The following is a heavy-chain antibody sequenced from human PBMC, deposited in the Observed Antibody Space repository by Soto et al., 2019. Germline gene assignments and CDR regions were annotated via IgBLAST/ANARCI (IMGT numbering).Heavy chain of an antibody. Sequence: KTSETLSLTCSVSGGSISSISSYWGWVRQSPGKGLEWIGSIYFIGSSYSNPSLKSRVTISVDTSKNQFSLKLNSVPAADTAVYFCARQDDKYGLTSWGQGTLVTVSS. D-gene: IGHD3-10*01. V-gene: IGHV4-39*01. CDR1: GGSISSISSY. J-gene: IGHJ5*01. CDR3: ARQDDKYGLTS. CDR2: IYFIGSS.